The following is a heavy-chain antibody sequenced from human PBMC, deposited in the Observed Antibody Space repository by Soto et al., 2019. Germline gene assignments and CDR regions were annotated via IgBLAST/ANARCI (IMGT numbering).Heavy chain of an antibody. Sequence: EVQLVESGGGLIQPGGSLRLSCAASGFTVSSNYMSWVRQTPGEGLEWVSVLYIDGTTYYADSVKGRFTISRDNSKNTLYLQMNSVRAEDTAVYYCARETVTTGGGAFDIWGQGTMVTVSS. CDR1: GFTVSSNY. CDR2: LYIDGTT. V-gene: IGHV3-53*01. J-gene: IGHJ3*02. CDR3: ARETVTTGGGAFDI. D-gene: IGHD4-17*01.